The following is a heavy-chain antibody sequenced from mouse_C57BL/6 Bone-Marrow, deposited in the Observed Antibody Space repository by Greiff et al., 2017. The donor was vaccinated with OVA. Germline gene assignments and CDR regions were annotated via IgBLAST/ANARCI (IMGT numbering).Heavy chain of an antibody. D-gene: IGHD3-1*01. CDR2: ISNGGGST. J-gene: IGHJ3*01. CDR1: GFTFSDYY. CDR3: ARAGRRGRGLAY. V-gene: IGHV5-12*01. Sequence: EVKLVESGGGLVQPGGSLKLSCAASGFTFSDYYMYWVRQTPEKRLEWVAYISNGGGSTYYPDTVKGRFTISRDNATNTLYLQMSRLKAEDTAVYYCARAGRRGRGLAYWGQGTLVTVSA.